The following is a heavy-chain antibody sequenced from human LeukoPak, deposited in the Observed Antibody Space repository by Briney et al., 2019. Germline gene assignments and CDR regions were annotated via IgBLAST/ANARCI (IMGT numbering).Heavy chain of an antibody. CDR1: GFTFSSYA. Sequence: PGGSLRLSCAASGFTFSSYAMSWVRQAPGKGLEWVSYISSSGSTIYYADSVKGRFTISRDNAKNSLYLQMNSLRAEDTAVYYCARDRWVVPAAIRGWFDPWGQGTLVTVSS. CDR2: ISSSGSTI. V-gene: IGHV3-48*04. D-gene: IGHD2-2*01. J-gene: IGHJ5*02. CDR3: ARDRWVVPAAIRGWFDP.